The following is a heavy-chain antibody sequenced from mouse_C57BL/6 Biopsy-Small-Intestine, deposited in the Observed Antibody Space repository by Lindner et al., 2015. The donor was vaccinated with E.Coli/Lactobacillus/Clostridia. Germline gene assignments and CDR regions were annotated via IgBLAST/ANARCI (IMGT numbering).Heavy chain of an antibody. D-gene: IGHD1-1*01. CDR3: ARTTTVVPDY. V-gene: IGHV5-17*01. Sequence: VQLQESGGGLVKPGGSLKLSCAASGFTFSDYGMHWVRQAPEKGPEWVAYISSGSSTIYYADTVKGRFTISRDNAKNTLFLQMTSLRSEDTAMYYCARTTTVVPDYWGQGTTLTVSS. J-gene: IGHJ2*01. CDR2: ISSGSSTI. CDR1: GFTFSDYG.